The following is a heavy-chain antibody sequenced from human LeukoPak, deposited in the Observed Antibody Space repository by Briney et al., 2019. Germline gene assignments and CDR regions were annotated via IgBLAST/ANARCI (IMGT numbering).Heavy chain of an antibody. CDR2: ISSSGSTK. J-gene: IGHJ4*02. CDR1: GFTFSTYN. V-gene: IGHV3-48*02. D-gene: IGHD3/OR15-3a*01. Sequence: GGSLRLSCAASGFTFSTYNMNWVRQAPGKGLEWVSYISSSGSTKYYADSVKGRFTISRDSVKNSLFLQMNSLSDEDTAVYYCARDFSTGYFDYWGQGTLVTVSS. CDR3: ARDFSTGYFDY.